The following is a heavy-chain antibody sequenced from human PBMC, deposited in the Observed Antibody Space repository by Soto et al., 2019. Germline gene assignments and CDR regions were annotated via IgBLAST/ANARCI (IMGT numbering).Heavy chain of an antibody. CDR2: ISWNSGSI. D-gene: IGHD3-3*01. CDR1: GFTFDDYA. Sequence: GGSLRLSCAASGFTFDDYAMHWVRQAPWKGLEWVSGISWNSGSIGYADSVKGRFTISRDNAKNSLYLQMNSLRAEDTALYYCAKDKTFFTEGDSWFDPWGQGTPVTVSS. V-gene: IGHV3-9*01. CDR3: AKDKTFFTEGDSWFDP. J-gene: IGHJ5*02.